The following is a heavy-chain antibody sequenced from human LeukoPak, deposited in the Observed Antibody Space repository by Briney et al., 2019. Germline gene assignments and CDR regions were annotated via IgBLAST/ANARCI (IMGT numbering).Heavy chain of an antibody. V-gene: IGHV3-30-3*01. J-gene: IGHJ5*02. Sequence: GGSLRLSCAASGFTFSSYAMHWVRQAPGKGLEWVAVISYDGSNKYYADSVKGRFTISRDNSKNTLYLQMNSLRAEDTAVYYCARDKIPGAKKGGWFDPWGQGTLVTVSS. CDR2: ISYDGSNK. CDR1: GFTFSSYA. D-gene: IGHD1-26*01. CDR3: ARDKIPGAKKGGWFDP.